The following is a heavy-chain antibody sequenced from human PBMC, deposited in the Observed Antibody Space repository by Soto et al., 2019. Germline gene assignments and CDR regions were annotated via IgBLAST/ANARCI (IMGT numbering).Heavy chain of an antibody. Sequence: PSHTLSLTCAVSGVSLASGNWWTSVRQSPQRGLEYIGEIFHDGTAKYYPSFARRVAMSVDTSRHKFYLKLTSVTAADTAVYYCARRRPYDILTGYYSGRALDIWGQGTMVT. D-gene: IGHD3-9*01. J-gene: IGHJ3*02. CDR1: GVSLASGNW. V-gene: IGHV4-4*02. CDR2: IFHDGTA. CDR3: ARRRPYDILTGYYSGRALDI.